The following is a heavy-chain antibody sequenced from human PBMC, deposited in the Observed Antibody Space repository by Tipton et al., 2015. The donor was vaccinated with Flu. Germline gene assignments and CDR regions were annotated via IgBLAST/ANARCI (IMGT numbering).Heavy chain of an antibody. CDR1: GEALNNYY. V-gene: IGHV4-4*07. CDR3: ARDYCSDGNCYLFPFDP. D-gene: IGHD2-15*01. J-gene: IGHJ5*02. Sequence: GEALNNYYWSWIRQPAEKGLEWIGRIYSTGTTIYNPSLRSRVTMSVDTSKNRFSLKLSSVTAADTAIYYCARDYCSDGNCYLFPFDPWGQGTLVTVSS. CDR2: IYSTGTT.